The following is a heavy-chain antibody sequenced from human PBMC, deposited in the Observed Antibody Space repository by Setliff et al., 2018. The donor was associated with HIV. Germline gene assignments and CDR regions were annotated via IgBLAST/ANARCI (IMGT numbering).Heavy chain of an antibody. CDR3: ARRTIDYYYMDV. CDR2: ISAYNGNT. Sequence: ASVKVSCKASGYTFTSYGISWVRQAPGQGLEWMGWISAYNGNTNYAQKFQGRVTMTTDTSTSTAYMELRSLRSDDTAVYYCARRTIDYYYMDVWVKGTTVTVSS. CDR1: GYTFTSYG. V-gene: IGHV1-18*01. J-gene: IGHJ6*03.